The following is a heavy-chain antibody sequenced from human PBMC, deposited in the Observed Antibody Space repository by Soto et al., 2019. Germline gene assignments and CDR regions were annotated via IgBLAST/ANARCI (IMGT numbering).Heavy chain of an antibody. CDR1: GFTFRSYH. D-gene: IGHD5-18*01. CDR3: AKDIQCWIQXFDV. Sequence: GGSLRLSCAASGFTFRSYHMHWVRQAPGKGLEWVASISYDENNKYYTDSVKGRFTISRDNSKNTLYLQMNSLRAEDTAVYCCAKDIQCWIQXFDVLGQGSLVTVSS. CDR2: ISYDENNK. J-gene: IGHJ4*02. V-gene: IGHV3-30-3*02.